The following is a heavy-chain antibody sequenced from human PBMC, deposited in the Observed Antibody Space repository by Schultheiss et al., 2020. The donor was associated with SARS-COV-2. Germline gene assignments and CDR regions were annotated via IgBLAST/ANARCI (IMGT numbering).Heavy chain of an antibody. CDR3: ARSSGSYYRFDY. CDR2: IYTSGST. V-gene: IGHV4-61*02. J-gene: IGHJ4*02. Sequence: SETLSLTCAVSGGSISSGGYSWSWIRQPAGKGLEWIGRIYTSGSTNYNPSLKSRVTMSVDTSKNQFSLKLSSVTAADTAVYYCARSSGSYYRFDYWGQGTLVTVSS. CDR1: GGSISSGGYS. D-gene: IGHD1-26*01.